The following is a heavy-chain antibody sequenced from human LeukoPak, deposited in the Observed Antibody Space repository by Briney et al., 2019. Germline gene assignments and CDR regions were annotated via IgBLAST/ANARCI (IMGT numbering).Heavy chain of an antibody. CDR3: ARDSGRLNY. CDR1: GFTFSSYW. J-gene: IGHJ4*02. CDR2: IKQDGSEE. V-gene: IGHV3-7*01. Sequence: GGSLRLSCAASGFTFSSYWMSWVRQAPGKGLEWVANIKQDGSEENYVDSVKGRFTISRDNAKNSLFLQMNSLRPEDTAVYYCARDSGRLNYWGQGTLVTVSS. D-gene: IGHD6-19*01.